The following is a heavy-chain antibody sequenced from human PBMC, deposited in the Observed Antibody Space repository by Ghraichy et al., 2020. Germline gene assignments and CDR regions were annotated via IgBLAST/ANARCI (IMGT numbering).Heavy chain of an antibody. J-gene: IGHJ4*02. Sequence: GGSLRLSCVASGFIVSSKYMSWVRQAPGKGLEWVSVIDSGGTTYYANSVKGRFTISRDISKNTLNLQMNSLRAEDTAVYYCARDGNGYTYGSNFDYWGQGTLVTVSS. V-gene: IGHV3-66*02. CDR3: ARDGNGYTYGSNFDY. CDR2: IDSGGTT. D-gene: IGHD5-18*01. CDR1: GFIVSSKY.